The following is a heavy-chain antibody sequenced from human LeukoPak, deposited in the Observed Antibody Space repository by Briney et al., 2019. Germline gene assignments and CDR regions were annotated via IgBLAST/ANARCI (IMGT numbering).Heavy chain of an antibody. CDR1: GYTFNNYI. Sequence: TSVTVSCKASGYTFNNYIISWVRQAPGQGLEWMGWIIPYNGNTNYAQKVQGRFTMTTDTSTSTAYMELRSLGSDDTAVYYCARQRDFDIWGQGTMVIVSS. J-gene: IGHJ3*02. CDR3: ARQRDFDI. CDR2: IIPYNGNT. V-gene: IGHV1-18*01.